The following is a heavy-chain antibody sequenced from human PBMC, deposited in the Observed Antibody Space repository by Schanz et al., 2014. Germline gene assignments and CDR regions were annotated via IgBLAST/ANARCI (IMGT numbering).Heavy chain of an antibody. V-gene: IGHV3-7*01. CDR1: GFTFRTYG. Sequence: VQLVESGGGVVQPGGSLRLSCAASGFTFRTYGMHWVRQAPGKGMEWVANIKQDGSEKFYVDSVKGRFTISRDNAKNALYLQMNSLRAEDTAVYYCAKGRMTATNFFDSWGQGTLVTVSS. CDR2: IKQDGSEK. CDR3: AKGRMTATNFFDS. D-gene: IGHD1-7*01. J-gene: IGHJ4*02.